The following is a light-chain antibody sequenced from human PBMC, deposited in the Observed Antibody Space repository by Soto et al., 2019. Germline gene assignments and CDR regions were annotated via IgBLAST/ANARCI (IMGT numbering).Light chain of an antibody. V-gene: IGKV3-15*01. CDR3: QHYNNWPRT. CDR1: QSVSSN. CDR2: GAS. J-gene: IGKJ1*01. Sequence: EIVMTQSPATLSVSPGERATLSCRASQSVSSNLAWYQQKPGQAPRVLIYGASTRATGIPARFSGSRSGTEFTLTFSSLQSEDFAVYYCQHYNNWPRTFGQGTKVEIK.